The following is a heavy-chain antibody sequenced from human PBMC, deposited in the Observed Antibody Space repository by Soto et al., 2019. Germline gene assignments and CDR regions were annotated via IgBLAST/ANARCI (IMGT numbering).Heavy chain of an antibody. D-gene: IGHD3-3*01. J-gene: IGHJ4*02. CDR1: GFAVSANY. V-gene: IGHV3-53*02. CDR2: IYSGGHT. CDR3: VRGVCRALGVVRPVDS. Sequence: EVQLVETGGGLIQPGGSLTLSCAASGFAVSANYMTWVRQAPGKGLEWVSFIYSGGHTYYADSVMGRFTISRDNSKNTVYLRMNSLTAEDTAVYYCVRGVCRALGVVRPVDSWGPGTLVTVSS.